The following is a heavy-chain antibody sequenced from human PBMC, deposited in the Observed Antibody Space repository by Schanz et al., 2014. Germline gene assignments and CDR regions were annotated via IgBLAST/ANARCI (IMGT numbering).Heavy chain of an antibody. CDR3: AGGRAVVTPLDF. D-gene: IGHD2-15*01. Sequence: QVQLVESGGGVVQPGGSLRLSCAASGFTFNSYAFHWVRQAPGKVLEWVSGLTEGGGGTYYTDAVKGRFTISRDKSKNTLYLQMSSLRTEDTAVYFCAGGRAVVTPLDFWGQGTLVNVSS. CDR2: LTEGGGGT. V-gene: IGHV3-30*04. CDR1: GFTFNSYA. J-gene: IGHJ4*02.